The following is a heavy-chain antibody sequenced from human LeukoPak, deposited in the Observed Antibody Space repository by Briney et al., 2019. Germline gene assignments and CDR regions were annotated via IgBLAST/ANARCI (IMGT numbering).Heavy chain of an antibody. Sequence: PSETLSLTCTVSGDSISSSRFYWAWIRQPPGKGPEWIGSILYTGRTFYNPSLKSRVTISVDTSKNQFSLRLDSVTASDTAVYYCARRDVGATIDYWGQGTLVTVSS. CDR1: GDSISSSRFY. CDR3: ARRDVGATIDY. V-gene: IGHV4-39*01. D-gene: IGHD1-26*01. J-gene: IGHJ4*02. CDR2: ILYTGRT.